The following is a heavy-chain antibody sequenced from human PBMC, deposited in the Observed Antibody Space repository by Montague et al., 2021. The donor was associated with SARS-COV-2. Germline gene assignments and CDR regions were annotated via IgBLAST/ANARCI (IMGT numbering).Heavy chain of an antibody. CDR1: VGSISNYY. CDR2: IYDSGSA. D-gene: IGHD2-21*02. J-gene: IGHJ5*02. CDR3: ARAYCGGDCHVGP. Sequence: SETLSLTCTVSVGSISNYYWTWIRQPPGKGLEWIGYIYDSGSANYNPSLKSRSTISVDTSNNQFSLRLCSVTAADTAVYYCARAYCGGDCHVGPWGQGILVTVSS. V-gene: IGHV4-59*01.